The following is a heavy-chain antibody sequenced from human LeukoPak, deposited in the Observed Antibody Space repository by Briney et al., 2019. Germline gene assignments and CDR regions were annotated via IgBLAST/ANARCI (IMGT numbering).Heavy chain of an antibody. J-gene: IGHJ4*02. CDR1: GGTFSSYA. D-gene: IGHD3-3*01. CDR2: IIPIFGTA. Sequence: SVEVSCKASGGTFSSYAISWVRQAPGQGLEWMGGIIPIFGTANYAQKFQGRVTITADESTSTAYMELSSLRSEDTAVYYCARETFRSGYFDYWGQGTQVTVSS. V-gene: IGHV1-69*01. CDR3: ARETFRSGYFDY.